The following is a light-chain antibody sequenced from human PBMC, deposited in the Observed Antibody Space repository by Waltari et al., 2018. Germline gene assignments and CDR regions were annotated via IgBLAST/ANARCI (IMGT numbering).Light chain of an antibody. CDR3: EQYNTYPRP. CDR2: KAS. J-gene: IGKJ4*01. CDR1: QSISSW. V-gene: IGKV1-5*03. Sequence: DIQMTQSPSTLAASVGDRVTITSRASQSISSWLAWYQQRPGKAPNLLIYKASSLESGVPSRFSGSGSGTEFSLTMSSLQPDDFAAYFCEQYNTYPRPFGGGTKVKI.